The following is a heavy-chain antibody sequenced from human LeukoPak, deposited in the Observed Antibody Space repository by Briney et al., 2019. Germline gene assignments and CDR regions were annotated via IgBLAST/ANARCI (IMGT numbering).Heavy chain of an antibody. Sequence: ASVKVSCKASGYTFSSYGISWVRQAPGQELEWMGWISAYNGNTNYRQKLQGRVTMTTDTFTGTAYMDLRSLRSDDTAIYYCSRDSPDGSGTYYNDSPDYWGQGTLVTVSS. CDR1: GYTFSSYG. J-gene: IGHJ4*02. D-gene: IGHD3-10*01. V-gene: IGHV1-18*01. CDR3: SRDSPDGSGTYYNDSPDY. CDR2: ISAYNGNT.